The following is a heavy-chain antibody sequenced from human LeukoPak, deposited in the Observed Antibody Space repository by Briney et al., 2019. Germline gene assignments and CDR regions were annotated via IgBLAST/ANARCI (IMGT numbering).Heavy chain of an antibody. CDR2: IYYSGST. CDR3: ARDHRDGYNLFQH. CDR1: GGSFSGYY. D-gene: IGHD5-24*01. V-gene: IGHV4-34*01. Sequence: SETLSLTCAVYGGSFSGYYWSWIRQPPGKGLEWIGSIYYSGSTYYNPSLKSRVTISVDTSKNQFSLKLSSVTAADTAVYYCARDHRDGYNLFQHWGQGTLVTVSS. J-gene: IGHJ1*01.